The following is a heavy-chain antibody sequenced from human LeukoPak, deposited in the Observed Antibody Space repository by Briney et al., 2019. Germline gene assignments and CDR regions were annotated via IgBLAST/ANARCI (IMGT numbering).Heavy chain of an antibody. J-gene: IGHJ5*02. CDR1: GFTFSSYE. V-gene: IGHV3-48*03. CDR2: ITGSSDTI. CDR3: ARGGYGDYEPNWFDP. D-gene: IGHD4-17*01. Sequence: GGSLRLSCAASGFTFSSYEMNWVRQAPGKGLEWISYITGSSDTIYYADSVKGRFTISRDNAKNSLYLQMNSLRAEDTALYYCARGGYGDYEPNWFDPWGQGTLVTVSS.